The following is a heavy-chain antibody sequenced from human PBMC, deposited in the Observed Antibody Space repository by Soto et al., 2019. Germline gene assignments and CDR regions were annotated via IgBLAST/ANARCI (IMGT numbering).Heavy chain of an antibody. V-gene: IGHV3-73*01. J-gene: IGHJ4*02. CDR3: TSTNIVATITFGY. CDR2: IRSKANSYAT. Sequence: GGSLRLSCAASGFTFSGSAMHWVRQASGKGLEWVGRIRSKANSYATAYAASVKGRFTISRDDSKNTAYLQMNSLKTEDTAVYYCTSTNIVATITFGYWGQGTLVTVSS. CDR1: GFTFSGSA. D-gene: IGHD5-12*01.